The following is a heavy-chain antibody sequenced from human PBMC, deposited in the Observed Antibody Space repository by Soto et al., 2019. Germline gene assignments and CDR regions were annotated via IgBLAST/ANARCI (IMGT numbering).Heavy chain of an antibody. CDR2: VSSSGGTT. D-gene: IGHD2-2*01. Sequence: EVQLLESGGGLVQPGGSLRLSCAASGFTFSSYGMSWVRQAPGKGLEWVSAVSSSGGTTNYAGSVKGRFTISRDNSKNTLYRQMNSLRAEDTAVDYCAKGSRGVGVPAAMYWGQGTLVTVSS. CDR3: AKGSRGVGVPAAMY. CDR1: GFTFSSYG. V-gene: IGHV3-23*01. J-gene: IGHJ4*01.